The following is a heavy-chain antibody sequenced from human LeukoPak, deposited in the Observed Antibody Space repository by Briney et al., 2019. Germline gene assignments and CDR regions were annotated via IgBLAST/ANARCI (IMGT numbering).Heavy chain of an antibody. CDR1: GFTFSDYY. CDR2: ISSSGSTI. J-gene: IGHJ4*02. Sequence: GSLRLSCAASGFTFSDYYMSWIRQAPGKGLEWVSYISSSGSTIYYADSVKGRFTISRDNAKNSLYLQMNSLRAEDTAVYYCARSITMVRGVPLPYYFDYWGQGTLVTVSS. V-gene: IGHV3-11*01. CDR3: ARSITMVRGVPLPYYFDY. D-gene: IGHD3-10*01.